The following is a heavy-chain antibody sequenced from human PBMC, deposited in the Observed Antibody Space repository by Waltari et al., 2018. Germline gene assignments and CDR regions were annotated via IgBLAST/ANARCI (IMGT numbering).Heavy chain of an antibody. CDR1: GGSISSGASY. CDR2: IYYSGST. Sequence: QVQLQESGPGLVKPSQTLSLTCTVSGGSISSGASYWCWIRQPPGMGLEWIGYIYYSGSTYYNPSLKSRVTISVDTSKNQFSLKLSSVTAADTAVYYCARGDGSSWYPLRDTYYFDYWGQGTLVTVSS. V-gene: IGHV4-30-4*08. D-gene: IGHD6-13*01. CDR3: ARGDGSSWYPLRDTYYFDY. J-gene: IGHJ4*02.